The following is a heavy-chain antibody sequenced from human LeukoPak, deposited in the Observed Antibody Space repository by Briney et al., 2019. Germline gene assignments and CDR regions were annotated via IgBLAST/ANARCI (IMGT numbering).Heavy chain of an antibody. CDR2: IYSGGST. Sequence: GGSLRLSCAASGFTVSSNYMSWVRQAPGKGLEWVSVIYSGGSTYYADSVKGRFTISRDNSKNTLYLQMNSLRAEDTAVYCCARAYRGYSYYDAFDIWGQGTMVTVSS. V-gene: IGHV3-66*01. CDR3: ARAYRGYSYYDAFDI. J-gene: IGHJ3*02. D-gene: IGHD5-18*01. CDR1: GFTVSSNY.